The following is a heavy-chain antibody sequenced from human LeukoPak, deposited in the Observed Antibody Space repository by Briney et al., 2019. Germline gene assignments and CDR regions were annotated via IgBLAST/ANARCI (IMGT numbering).Heavy chain of an antibody. J-gene: IGHJ4*02. D-gene: IGHD3-22*01. CDR2: IYYSGST. V-gene: IGHV4-39*07. Sequence: SETLSLTCTVSGGSISNSDYYWGWIRQPPGKGLEWIGSIYYSGSTYYNPSLKSRVTISVDTSKNQFSLKLSSVTAADTAVYHCARDSYYYDSGGYYFDYWGQGILVTVSS. CDR3: ARDSYYYDSGGYYFDY. CDR1: GGSISNSDYY.